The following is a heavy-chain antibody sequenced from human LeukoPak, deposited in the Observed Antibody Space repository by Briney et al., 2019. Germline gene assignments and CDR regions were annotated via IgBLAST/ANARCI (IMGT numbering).Heavy chain of an antibody. CDR1: GGSLSTYY. CDR3: ARDDGPSMTRTSTWYLH. CDR2: IYYTASA. J-gene: IGHJ4*02. Sequence: PSETLSLTCTVSGGSLSTYYWSWIRQPPGKGLEWMGYIYYTASANYNPSLKSRVTISVDTSKNQFSLRLSSVTAADTAVYYCARDDGPSMTRTSTWYLHWGQGTLVTVSS. D-gene: IGHD6-13*01. V-gene: IGHV4-59*01.